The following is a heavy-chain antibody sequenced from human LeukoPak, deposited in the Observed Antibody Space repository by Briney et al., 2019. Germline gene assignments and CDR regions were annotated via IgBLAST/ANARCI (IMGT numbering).Heavy chain of an antibody. J-gene: IGHJ4*02. D-gene: IGHD6-13*01. Sequence: PGGSLRLSCAASGFAFDKYAMHWVRQAPGKGLEWVAVISYDGSNKYYADSVKGRFTISRDNSMNTLYLQMNSLRAEDTAVYYCARDRVQQQLVDNFDYWGQGTLVTVSS. CDR3: ARDRVQQQLVDNFDY. CDR2: ISYDGSNK. V-gene: IGHV3-30-3*01. CDR1: GFAFDKYA.